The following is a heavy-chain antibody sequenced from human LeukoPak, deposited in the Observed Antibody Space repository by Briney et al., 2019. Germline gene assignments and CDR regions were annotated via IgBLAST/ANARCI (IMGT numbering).Heavy chain of an antibody. CDR1: GGSVSDYY. J-gene: IGHJ4*02. V-gene: IGHV4-59*02. Sequence: SETLSLTCTISGGSVSDYYWSWIRQSPGKGLEWIGYIYYTGSTTYNPSLKSRVTISADTSKNQFSLKLSSVTAADTAVYYCASRKLGDDYWGQGTLVTVSS. CDR2: IYYTGST. CDR3: ASRKLGDDY. D-gene: IGHD7-27*01.